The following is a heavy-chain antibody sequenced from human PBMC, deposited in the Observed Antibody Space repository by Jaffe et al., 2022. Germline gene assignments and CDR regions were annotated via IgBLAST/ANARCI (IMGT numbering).Heavy chain of an antibody. J-gene: IGHJ4*02. CDR2: IRNKGNGYST. V-gene: IGHV3-72*01. Sequence: EVQLVESGGGLVQPGGSLRLSCAASGFTFSDHYMDWVRQAPGKGLEWVARIRNKGNGYSTEYAASEKGRFIISRDDSKNSLYLQMNNLKTEDTAVYYCATSGSYSPLDYWGQGTLVTVSS. CDR1: GFTFSDHY. CDR3: ATSGSYSPLDY. D-gene: IGHD3-10*01.